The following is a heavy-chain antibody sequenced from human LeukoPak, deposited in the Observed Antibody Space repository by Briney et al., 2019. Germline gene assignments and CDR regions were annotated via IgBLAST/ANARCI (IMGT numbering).Heavy chain of an antibody. V-gene: IGHV1-2*02. CDR3: ARGDYYGSGSYPKDYYYYYYMDV. J-gene: IGHJ6*03. CDR2: INPNSGGT. Sequence: ASVKVSCKAPGYTFTGYYMHWVRQAPGQGLEWMGWINPNSGGTNYAQKFQGRVTMTRDTSISTAYMELSRLRSDDTAVYYCARGDYYGSGSYPKDYYYYYYMDVWGKGTTVTVSS. D-gene: IGHD3-10*01. CDR1: GYTFTGYY.